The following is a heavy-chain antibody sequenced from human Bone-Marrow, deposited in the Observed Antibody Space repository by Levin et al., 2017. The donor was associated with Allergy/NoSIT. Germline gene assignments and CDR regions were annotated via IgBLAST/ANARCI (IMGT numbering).Heavy chain of an antibody. CDR1: GFTFSNAW. Sequence: GESLKISCAASGFTFSNAWMNWVRQAPGKGLEWVGRIKSKTDGGTTDYAAPVKGRFTISRDDSKNTLYLQMNSLKTEDTAVYYCTTDSSPSMIVARLRGRGMDGWGQGTTVTVSS. D-gene: IGHD3-22*01. CDR3: TTDSSPSMIVARLRGRGMDG. CDR2: IKSKTDGGTT. J-gene: IGHJ6*02. V-gene: IGHV3-15*07.